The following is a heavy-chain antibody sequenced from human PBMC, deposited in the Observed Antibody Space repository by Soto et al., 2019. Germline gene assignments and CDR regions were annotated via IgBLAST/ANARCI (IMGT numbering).Heavy chain of an antibody. CDR1: GFTFSNAW. CDR2: IKSKTDGGTT. J-gene: IGHJ6*02. Sequence: PGGSLRLSCAASGFTFSNAWMNWVRQAPGKGLEWVGRIKSKTDGGTTDYAAPVKGRFTISRDDSKNTLYLQMNSLKTEDTAVYYCTTVGGALTGFTNYYYYYGMDVWGQGTTVTVSS. V-gene: IGHV3-15*07. D-gene: IGHD3-9*01. CDR3: TTVGGALTGFTNYYYYYGMDV.